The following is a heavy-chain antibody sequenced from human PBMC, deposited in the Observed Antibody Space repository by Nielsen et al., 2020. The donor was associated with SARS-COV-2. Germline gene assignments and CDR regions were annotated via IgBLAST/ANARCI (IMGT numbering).Heavy chain of an antibody. Sequence: GSLRLSCTVSGGSISSSSYYWGWIRQPPGKGLEWIGSIYYSGSTYYNPSLKSRVTISVDTSKNQFSLKLSSVTAADTAVYYCARLRYDILTGYQYYYYGMDVWGQGTTVTVSS. CDR3: ARLRYDILTGYQYYYYGMDV. CDR1: GGSISSSSYY. J-gene: IGHJ6*02. CDR2: IYYSGST. D-gene: IGHD3-9*01. V-gene: IGHV4-39*01.